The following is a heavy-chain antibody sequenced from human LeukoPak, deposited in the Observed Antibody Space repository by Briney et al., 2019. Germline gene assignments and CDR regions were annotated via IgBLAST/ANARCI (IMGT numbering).Heavy chain of an antibody. D-gene: IGHD6-19*01. Sequence: GGSLRLSCAASGFTFSSYAIHWVRPAPGKGLEWVEVISYDGSNKYYADSVKGRFTISRDNSKNTLYLQMNSLRAEDTAVYYCATSPESSGWYYFDYWGQGTLVTVSS. CDR3: ATSPESSGWYYFDY. V-gene: IGHV3-30*04. CDR1: GFTFSSYA. J-gene: IGHJ4*02. CDR2: ISYDGSNK.